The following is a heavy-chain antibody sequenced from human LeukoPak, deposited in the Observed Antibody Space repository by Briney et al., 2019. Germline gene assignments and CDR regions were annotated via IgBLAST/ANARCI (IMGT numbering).Heavy chain of an antibody. CDR2: IYSGGST. CDR3: ARDCSASSSDYYPLGY. V-gene: IGHV3-66*01. CDR1: GFTFSTYA. D-gene: IGHD3-22*01. J-gene: IGHJ4*02. Sequence: GGSLRLSCAASGFTFSTYAMSWVRQAPGKGLEWVSVIYSGGSTYYADSVKGRFTISRDNSKNTVYLQMNSLRAEDTAVYYCARDCSASSSDYYPLGYWGQGTLVTVSS.